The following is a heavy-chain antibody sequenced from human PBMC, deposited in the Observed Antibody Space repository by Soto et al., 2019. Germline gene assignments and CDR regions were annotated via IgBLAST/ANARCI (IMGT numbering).Heavy chain of an antibody. J-gene: IGHJ4*02. Sequence: ASVKVSCKASGYIFTSYAIHWVRQAPGQRLEWMGWINAGNGNTKYSQNFQGRVIITRDTSASTAYMELSSLRSEDTAVYYCARGYYYDSSGYYYFDYWGQGTLVTVSS. CDR3: ARGYYYDSSGYYYFDY. CDR2: INAGNGNT. D-gene: IGHD3-22*01. V-gene: IGHV1-3*01. CDR1: GYIFTSYA.